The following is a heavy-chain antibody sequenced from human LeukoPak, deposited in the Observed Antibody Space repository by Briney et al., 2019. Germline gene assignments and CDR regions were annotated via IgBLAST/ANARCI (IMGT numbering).Heavy chain of an antibody. CDR1: GGTFSSYA. V-gene: IGHV1-69*06. Sequence: SVKVSCKASGGTFSSYAISWVRQAPGQGLEWMGGIIPIFGTANYAQKFQGRVMITADKSTSTAYMELSSLRSEDTAVYYCARDRSGVVVPAALDYWGQGTLVTVSS. D-gene: IGHD2-2*01. CDR3: ARDRSGVVVPAALDY. J-gene: IGHJ4*02. CDR2: IIPIFGTA.